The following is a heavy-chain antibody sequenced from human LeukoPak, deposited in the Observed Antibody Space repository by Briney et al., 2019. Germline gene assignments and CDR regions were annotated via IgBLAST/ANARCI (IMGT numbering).Heavy chain of an antibody. CDR2: IYYSGST. J-gene: IGHJ4*02. Sequence: SETLSLTCTVSGGSISSSSYHWGWIRQPPGKGLEWIGSIYYSGSTYYNPSLKSRVTISVDTSKNQFSLKLSSVTAADTAVYYCAREYGTMIVVVIPLRYFDYWGQGTLVTVSS. D-gene: IGHD3-22*01. CDR3: AREYGTMIVVVIPLRYFDY. V-gene: IGHV4-39*02. CDR1: GGSISSSSYH.